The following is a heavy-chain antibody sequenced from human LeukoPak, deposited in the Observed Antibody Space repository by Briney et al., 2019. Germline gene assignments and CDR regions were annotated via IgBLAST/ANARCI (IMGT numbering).Heavy chain of an antibody. D-gene: IGHD3-9*01. CDR2: MNPNSGNT. J-gene: IGHJ6*02. CDR3: ARVPDGRYFDWLSDYYYGMDV. Sequence: ASVKVSCKASGYTFTSYDINWVRQATGQGLEWMGWMNPNSGNTGYAQKFQGRVIMTRNTSISTAYMELSSLRSEDTAVYYCARVPDGRYFDWLSDYYYGMDVWGQGTTVTVSS. CDR1: GYTFTSYD. V-gene: IGHV1-8*01.